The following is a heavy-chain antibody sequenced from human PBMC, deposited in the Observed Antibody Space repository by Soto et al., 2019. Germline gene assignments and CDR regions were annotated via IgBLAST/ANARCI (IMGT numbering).Heavy chain of an antibody. CDR3: AKFLDEYSGSWYWDYYYYGMDV. D-gene: IGHD6-13*01. V-gene: IGHV3-23*01. Sequence: EVQLLESGGGLVQPGGSLRLSCAASGFTFSSYAMSWVRQAPVKGLEWVSAISGSGGSTYYADSVKGRFTISRDNYTNKLYQQLNSMRAEDTAVHSCAKFLDEYSGSWYWDYYYYGMDVWGHGTTVAVSS. J-gene: IGHJ6*02. CDR2: ISGSGGST. CDR1: GFTFSSYA.